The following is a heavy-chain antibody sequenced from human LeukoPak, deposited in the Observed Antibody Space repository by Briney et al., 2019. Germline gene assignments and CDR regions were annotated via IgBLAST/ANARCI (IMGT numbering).Heavy chain of an antibody. D-gene: IGHD3-10*01. V-gene: IGHV3-33*01. CDR3: AREGVPGDYYGMDV. Sequence: GGSLRLSCAAYGFTFSNFGMHWVRQAPGKGLEWVAVIWYGGSNKHYADSVQGRFTISRDNSKNTVDLQMNSLRAEDTAVYYCAREGVPGDYYGMDVWGQGTTVTVSS. J-gene: IGHJ6*02. CDR2: IWYGGSNK. CDR1: GFTFSNFG.